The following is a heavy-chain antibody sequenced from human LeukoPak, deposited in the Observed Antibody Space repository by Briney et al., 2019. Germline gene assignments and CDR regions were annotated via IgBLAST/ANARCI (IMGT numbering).Heavy chain of an antibody. Sequence: GGSLRLSCAASGFTFSNYAMSWVRQAPGKGLEWVSAFSGSGGSTYYANSVKGRFTISRDNSKNTLYLQMNSLRAEGTAVYYCAKDSGRRVPAASFDYWGQGTLVTVSS. V-gene: IGHV3-23*01. CDR1: GFTFSNYA. CDR2: FSGSGGST. CDR3: AKDSGRRVPAASFDY. J-gene: IGHJ4*02. D-gene: IGHD2-2*01.